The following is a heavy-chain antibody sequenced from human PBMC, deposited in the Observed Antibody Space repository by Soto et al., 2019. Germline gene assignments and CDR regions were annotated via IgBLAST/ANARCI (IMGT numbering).Heavy chain of an antibody. CDR3: ARIYYDSSGYLYYFDY. Sequence: GASVKVSCKASGYTFTSYDINWVRQATGQWLEWMAWMNPNSGSTGYAQKFQGRVTMTRNTSISTAYMELSSLRSEDSAVYYCARIYYDSSGYLYYFDYWGQGTLVTVSS. J-gene: IGHJ4*02. D-gene: IGHD3-22*01. V-gene: IGHV1-8*01. CDR2: MNPNSGST. CDR1: GYTFTSYD.